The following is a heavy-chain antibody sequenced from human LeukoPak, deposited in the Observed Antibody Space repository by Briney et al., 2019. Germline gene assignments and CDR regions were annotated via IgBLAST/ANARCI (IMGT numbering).Heavy chain of an antibody. D-gene: IGHD3-10*01. Sequence: SETLSLTCAISGGSITSDNWWSWVRQPPGKGLEFIGEIFRSGSANYNPSLKSRVTMSVDKSKNEFSLNMNSVTAADTAMYYCAGIPFGYYSMDVWGQGTTVTVSS. CDR1: GGSITSDNW. CDR2: IFRSGSA. V-gene: IGHV4-4*02. CDR3: AGIPFGYYSMDV. J-gene: IGHJ6*02.